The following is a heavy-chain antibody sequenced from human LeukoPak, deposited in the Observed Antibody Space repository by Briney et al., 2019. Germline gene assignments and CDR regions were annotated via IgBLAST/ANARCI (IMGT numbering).Heavy chain of an antibody. CDR3: AKGETTVTTVSCPDY. J-gene: IGHJ4*02. CDR2: ISGSGGSK. Sequence: PGGSLRLSCAASGFTFSSYAMSWVRQAPGKGLEWVSAISGSGGSKYYADSVKGRYTISRDNSKNTLYLQMNSLRAEDTAVYYCAKGETTVTTVSCPDYWGQGTLVTVSS. D-gene: IGHD4-17*01. V-gene: IGHV3-23*01. CDR1: GFTFSSYA.